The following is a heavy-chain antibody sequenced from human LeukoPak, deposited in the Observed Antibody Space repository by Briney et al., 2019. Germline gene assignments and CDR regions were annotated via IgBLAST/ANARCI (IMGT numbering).Heavy chain of an antibody. CDR1: GGSISSSSYY. D-gene: IGHD5-18*01. J-gene: IGHJ6*03. Sequence: SETLSLTCTVSGGSISSSSYYWGWVRQPPGKGLEWIGSIYYSGSTYYNPSLKSRVTISVDTSKNQFSLKLSSVTAADTAVYYCARAQIQLWLPLGMDVWGKGTTVTVSS. CDR2: IYYSGST. V-gene: IGHV4-39*07. CDR3: ARAQIQLWLPLGMDV.